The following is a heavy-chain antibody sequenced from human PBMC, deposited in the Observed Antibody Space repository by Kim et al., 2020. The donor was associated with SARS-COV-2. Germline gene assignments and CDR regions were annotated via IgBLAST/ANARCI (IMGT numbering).Heavy chain of an antibody. D-gene: IGHD3-9*01. CDR3: ARESVLRYLDWLQNYYGMDV. Sequence: SETLSLTCTVSGGSISSSSYYWGWIRQPPGKGLEWIGSIYYSGSTYYNPSLKSRVTISVDTSKNQFSLKLSSVTAADTAVYYCARESVLRYLDWLQNYYGMDVWGQGTTVTVSS. CDR1: GGSISSSSYY. J-gene: IGHJ6*02. V-gene: IGHV4-39*07. CDR2: IYYSGST.